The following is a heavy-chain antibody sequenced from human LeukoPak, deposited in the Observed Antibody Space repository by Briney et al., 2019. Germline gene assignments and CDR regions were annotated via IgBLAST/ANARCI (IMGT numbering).Heavy chain of an antibody. J-gene: IGHJ4*02. CDR1: GFTFGDYA. CDR3: AKDLDYYDSSGYPDY. D-gene: IGHD3-22*01. CDR2: ISGSGGST. V-gene: IGHV3-23*01. Sequence: PGGSLRLSCTASGFTFGDYAMSWFRQAPGKELEWVSAISGSGGSTYYADSVKGRFTISRDNPKNTLYLQMNSLRAEDTAVYYCAKDLDYYDSSGYPDYWGQGTLVTVSS.